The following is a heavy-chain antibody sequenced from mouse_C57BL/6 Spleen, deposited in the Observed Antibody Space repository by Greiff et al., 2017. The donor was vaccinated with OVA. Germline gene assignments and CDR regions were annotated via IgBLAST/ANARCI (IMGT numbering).Heavy chain of an antibody. V-gene: IGHV1-4*01. Sequence: QVQLQQSGAELARPGASVKMSCKASGYTFTSYTMHWVKQRPGQGLEWIGYINPSSGYTKYNQKFKDKATLTADKSSSTAYMQRSSLTSEDAAVYYGARPFLRYFEVRGTGTTVTVSS. CDR2: INPSSGYT. CDR1: GYTFTSYT. J-gene: IGHJ1*03. CDR3: ARPFLRYFEV.